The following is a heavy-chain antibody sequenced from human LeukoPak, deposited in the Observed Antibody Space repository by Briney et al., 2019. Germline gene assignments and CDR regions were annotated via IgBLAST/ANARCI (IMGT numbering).Heavy chain of an antibody. CDR2: ISSSSSYI. J-gene: IGHJ4*02. D-gene: IGHD4-17*01. CDR3: AREGEEDDYGDYVPDY. V-gene: IGHV3-21*01. Sequence: PGGSLRLSCAASGFTFSSYSMNWVRQAPGKGLEWVSSISSSSSYIYYADSVKGRFTISRDNAKNSLYLQMNSLRAEDTAVYYCAREGEEDDYGDYVPDYWGQGTLVTVSS. CDR1: GFTFSSYS.